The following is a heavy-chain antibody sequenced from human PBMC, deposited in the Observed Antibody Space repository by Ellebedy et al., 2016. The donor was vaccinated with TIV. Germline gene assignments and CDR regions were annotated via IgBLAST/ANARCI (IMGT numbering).Heavy chain of an antibody. D-gene: IGHD1-26*01. Sequence: GGSLRLXCAASGFTFSSYSMNWVRQAPGKGLEWVANIKQDGSEKYYVDSVKGRFTISRDNAKNSLYLQMNSLRSEDTAVYYCARGELMTPEDYWGQGTLVTVSS. V-gene: IGHV3-7*03. CDR2: IKQDGSEK. CDR1: GFTFSSYS. CDR3: ARGELMTPEDY. J-gene: IGHJ4*02.